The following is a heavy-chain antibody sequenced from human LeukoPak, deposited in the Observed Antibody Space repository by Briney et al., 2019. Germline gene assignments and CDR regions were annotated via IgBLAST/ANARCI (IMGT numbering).Heavy chain of an antibody. J-gene: IGHJ5*02. CDR3: ARDYYYDSSGYYSPRFDP. D-gene: IGHD3-22*01. CDR2: MNPNSGNT. V-gene: IGHV1-8*02. Sequence: GASVKVSCKTSGYTFTSYDINWVRQATGQGLEWMGWMNPNSGNTGYAQKFQGRVTMTRNTSISTAYMELSSLRSEDTAVYYCARDYYYDSSGYYSPRFDPWGQGTLVTVSS. CDR1: GYTFTSYD.